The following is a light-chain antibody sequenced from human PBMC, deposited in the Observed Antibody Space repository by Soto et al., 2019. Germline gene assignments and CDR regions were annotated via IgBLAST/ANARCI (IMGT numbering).Light chain of an antibody. Sequence: IVMTQSPATLSVSPGERATLSCRASQSVSSYLAWYQQKPGQAPRLLIYDASNRATGTPARFSGSGSGTDFTLTISSLEPEDFAVYYCQQRSNWPPATFGQGTRLEIK. CDR2: DAS. CDR3: QQRSNWPPAT. V-gene: IGKV3-11*01. J-gene: IGKJ5*01. CDR1: QSVSSY.